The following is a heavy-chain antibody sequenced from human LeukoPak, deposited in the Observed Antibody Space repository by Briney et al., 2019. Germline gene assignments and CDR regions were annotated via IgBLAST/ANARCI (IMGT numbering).Heavy chain of an antibody. J-gene: IGHJ5*02. CDR1: GYTFTGYY. CDR2: INPNSGGT. CDR3: ASFCSSTSCYESSWFDP. D-gene: IGHD2-2*01. Sequence: ASVKVSCKASGYTFTGYYMHWVRQAPGQGLEWMGWINPNSGGTNYAQKFQGRVTMTRDTSISTAYMELSRLRSDDTAVYYCASFCSSTSCYESSWFDPWGQGTLVTVSS. V-gene: IGHV1-2*02.